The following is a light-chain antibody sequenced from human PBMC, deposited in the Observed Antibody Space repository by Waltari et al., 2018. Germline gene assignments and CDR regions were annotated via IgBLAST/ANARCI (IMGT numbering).Light chain of an antibody. Sequence: DIQMTQSPSSLSASVGARVTITCQARQDISDFLNWYHQRPGKAPNVVIYDASNLETGVPARVSGSGAGKYFTFTISNLQPADIGTYYCQQYDALPYTFGQGTKLEI. CDR3: QQYDALPYT. J-gene: IGKJ2*01. CDR2: DAS. V-gene: IGKV1-33*01. CDR1: QDISDF.